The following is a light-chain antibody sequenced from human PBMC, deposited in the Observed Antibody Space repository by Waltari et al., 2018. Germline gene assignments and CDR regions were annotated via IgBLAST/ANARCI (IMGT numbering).Light chain of an antibody. CDR2: KGN. CDR1: SGSVSSTSY. Sequence: QTVLTQEPSLSVSPGGTVTLTCALSSGSVSSTSYATWYQQTPGQAPRPPVYKGNGRSSGVPDRFSGSILGNKAALTITGAQADDESDYYCSMYMGSGIWVFGGGTKLTVL. J-gene: IGLJ3*02. V-gene: IGLV8-61*01. CDR3: SMYMGSGIWV.